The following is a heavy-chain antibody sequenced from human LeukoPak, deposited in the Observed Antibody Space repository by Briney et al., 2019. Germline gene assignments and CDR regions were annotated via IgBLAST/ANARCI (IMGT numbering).Heavy chain of an antibody. CDR1: GFTFSNYA. D-gene: IGHD3-3*01. V-gene: IGHV3-23*01. CDR2: ISGSGDDP. CDR3: ASYKFLEWFEPFDY. Sequence: GGSLRLSCAASGFTFSNYAMNWVRQAPGKGLEWVSSISGSGDDPSYADSVKGRFTISRDNSKNTLYLQMNSLRAEDTAVYYCASYKFLEWFEPFDYWGQGTLVTVSS. J-gene: IGHJ4*02.